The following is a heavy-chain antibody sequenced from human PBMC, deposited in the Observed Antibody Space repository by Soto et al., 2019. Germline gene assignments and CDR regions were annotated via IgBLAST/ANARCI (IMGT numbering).Heavy chain of an antibody. D-gene: IGHD3-9*01. CDR1: GGSISSYF. CDR2: IFNSGNT. Sequence: PSETLSLTCTVSGGSISSYFWSRIRQPPGKGLEWIGYIFNSGNTNYNPSLKSRVTISVDTSKNQFSLKLSSVTAADTAVYYCARGGNYDIFTGFPYYFDYWGQGTLVTVSS. V-gene: IGHV4-59*12. J-gene: IGHJ4*02. CDR3: ARGGNYDIFTGFPYYFDY.